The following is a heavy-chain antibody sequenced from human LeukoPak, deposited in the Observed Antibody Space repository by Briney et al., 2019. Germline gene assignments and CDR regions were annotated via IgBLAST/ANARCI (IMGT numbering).Heavy chain of an antibody. Sequence: GGSLRLSCAASRFTFSDSAMHWVRQASGKGLEWVGRIRNKANNYATAYAASVKGRFTISREDSKNTAYLQMNSLKTEDTAVYYCIRPRLRDGYGAYYFDYWGQGTPVTVSS. D-gene: IGHD5-18*01. J-gene: IGHJ4*02. CDR1: RFTFSDSA. V-gene: IGHV3-73*01. CDR2: IRNKANNYAT. CDR3: IRPRLRDGYGAYYFDY.